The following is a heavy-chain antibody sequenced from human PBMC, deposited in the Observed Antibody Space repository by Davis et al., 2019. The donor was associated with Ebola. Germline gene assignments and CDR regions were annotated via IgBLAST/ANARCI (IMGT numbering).Heavy chain of an antibody. Sequence: GESLKISCAASGFTFSYSWMSWVRQAPGKGLEWVANIKQDGSEKYYVDSVKGRFTISRDNAKNSLHLQMNSLRAEDTALYYCTKSKTFYYYGLDVWGQGTTVTVSS. CDR3: TKSKTFYYYGLDV. CDR1: GFTFSYSW. D-gene: IGHD2/OR15-2a*01. V-gene: IGHV3-7*03. J-gene: IGHJ6*02. CDR2: IKQDGSEK.